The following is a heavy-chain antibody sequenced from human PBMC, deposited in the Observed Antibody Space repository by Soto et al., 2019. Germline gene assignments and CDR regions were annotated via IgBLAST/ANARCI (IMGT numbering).Heavy chain of an antibody. J-gene: IGHJ5*02. V-gene: IGHV3-7*01. D-gene: IGHD6-6*01. Sequence: EVQLVESGGGLVQPGGSLRLSCAASGFSFSTYWMSWVRQAPGKGLEWVANIKQDGSEKYYVDSVKGRFTISRDNAKNTLYLQMNSLRVEDTAVYYCAPRGAGGSSTKNWFDPWGQGTLVTVSS. CDR3: APRGAGGSSTKNWFDP. CDR1: GFSFSTYW. CDR2: IKQDGSEK.